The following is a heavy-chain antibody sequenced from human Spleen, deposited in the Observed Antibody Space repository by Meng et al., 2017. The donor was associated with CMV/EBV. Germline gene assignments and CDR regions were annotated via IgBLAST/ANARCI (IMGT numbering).Heavy chain of an antibody. J-gene: IGHJ4*02. CDR3: ARDYGSGTYLGLDS. D-gene: IGHD1-26*01. CDR2: ISDSGDTI. Sequence: GSLRLSCAASGFTISTYEMNWVRQAPGKGLEWLSYISDSGDTIYYADSVRGRFTISRDNAKNSLYLQMNSLRAEDTAVYYCARDYGSGTYLGLDSWGQGTLVTVSS. CDR1: GFTISTYE. V-gene: IGHV3-48*03.